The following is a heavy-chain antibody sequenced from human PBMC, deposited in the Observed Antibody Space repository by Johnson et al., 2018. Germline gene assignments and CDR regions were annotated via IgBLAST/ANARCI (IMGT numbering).Heavy chain of an antibody. CDR2: IRSKAYGGTT. CDR1: GFTFGDYT. CDR3: TTETMIRIAFDM. V-gene: IGHV3-49*03. Sequence: VQLVETGGGLVQPGRSLRLSCTASGFTFGDYTMSWFRQAPGQGLEWIGFIRSKAYGGTTKYAASVQGRFTISRDDSKSAAYLQRNSLKTEDTAVYYCTTETMIRIAFDMWGQGTMVTVSS. D-gene: IGHD3-22*01. J-gene: IGHJ3*02.